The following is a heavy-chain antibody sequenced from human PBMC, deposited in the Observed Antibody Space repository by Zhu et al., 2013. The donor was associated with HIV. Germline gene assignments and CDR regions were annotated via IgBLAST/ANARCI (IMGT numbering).Heavy chain of an antibody. CDR3: ATDAERYSLDNWFDI. V-gene: IGHV1-69*01. Sequence: QVQLVQSGAEVKKPGSSVKVSCKTSGGTFSAHAIAWVRQAPGQGLEWMGAIIPMFDSANSAQEFHDRITITADELRNIVYMEMSRLRSDDTAVYYCATDAERYSLDNWFDIWGQGSLVTVSS. CDR1: GGTFSAHA. J-gene: IGHJ5*02. CDR2: IIPMFDSA. D-gene: IGHD5-18*01.